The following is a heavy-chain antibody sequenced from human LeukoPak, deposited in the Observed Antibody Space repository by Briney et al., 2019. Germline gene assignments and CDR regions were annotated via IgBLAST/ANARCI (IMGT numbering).Heavy chain of an antibody. CDR3: AKDPGMGDNWFDP. CDR1: GFTFSSYA. Sequence: GGSLRLSCAVSGFTFSSYAMSWVRQAPGRGLEWVSAISGSGGSTYYADSVKGRFTISRDNSKNTLYLQMNSLRAEDTAVYYCAKDPGMGDNWFDPWGQGTLVTVSS. D-gene: IGHD3-10*01. V-gene: IGHV3-23*01. J-gene: IGHJ5*02. CDR2: ISGSGGST.